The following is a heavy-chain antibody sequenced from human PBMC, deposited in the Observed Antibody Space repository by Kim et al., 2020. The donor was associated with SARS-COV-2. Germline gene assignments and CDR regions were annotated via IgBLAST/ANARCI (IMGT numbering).Heavy chain of an antibody. D-gene: IGHD5-12*01. V-gene: IGHV1-8*01. Sequence: ASVKVSCKASGYTFTSYDIHWVRQATGQGLAWMGWMNPNSGNTGYAQKFQGRVTMTRNTSLSTAYMELSSLRSEDTAVYYCARGRGYSGYDYFLRVCYYYMDFWGKGTTVTVSS. J-gene: IGHJ6*03. CDR2: MNPNSGNT. CDR3: ARGRGYSGYDYFLRVCYYYMDF. CDR1: GYTFTSYD.